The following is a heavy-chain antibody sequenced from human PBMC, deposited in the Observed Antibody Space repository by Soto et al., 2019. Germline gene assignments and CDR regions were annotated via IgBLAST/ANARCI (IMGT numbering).Heavy chain of an antibody. CDR3: AKYPNGNYVGGFDM. CDR1: GFNFRPYA. D-gene: IGHD1-7*01. J-gene: IGHJ3*02. Sequence: HPGGSLRLSCVGSGFNFRPYAMSWVRQAPGKGLDWVSGISSSGDRTYYADSVKGRFTISRDNSKNLLILEMYSLRSDDTALYYCAKYPNGNYVGGFDMRGPGTMVTVSS. V-gene: IGHV3-23*01. CDR2: ISSSGDRT.